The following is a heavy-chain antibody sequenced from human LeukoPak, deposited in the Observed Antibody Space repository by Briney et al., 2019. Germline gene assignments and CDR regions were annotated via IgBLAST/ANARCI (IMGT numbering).Heavy chain of an antibody. V-gene: IGHV3-30-3*01. CDR1: GFTFSSYA. CDR3: ARDPAMIVPDY. CDR2: ISYDGSNK. D-gene: IGHD3-22*01. J-gene: IGHJ4*02. Sequence: AGSLRLSCAASGFTFSSYAMHWVRQAPGKGLKWVAVISYDGSNKYYADSVKGRFTISRDNSKNTLYLQMDSLRAEDTAVYYCARDPAMIVPDYWGQGTLVTVSS.